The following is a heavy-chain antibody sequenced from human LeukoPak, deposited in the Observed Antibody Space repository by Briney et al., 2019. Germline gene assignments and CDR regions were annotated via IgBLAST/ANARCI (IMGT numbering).Heavy chain of an antibody. CDR3: ARVTGYVMEDYFDY. CDR2: IYYSGST. V-gene: IGHV4-59*01. J-gene: IGHJ4*02. D-gene: IGHD6-13*01. Sequence: SETLSLTCTVSGGSISSYYWSWVRQPPGKGLEWVGYIYYSGSTYYNPSLKSRVTISVDTSKNQCSLRRRSVSAAGTAVYYCARVTGYVMEDYFDYWGQGTLVTVSS. CDR1: GGSISSYY.